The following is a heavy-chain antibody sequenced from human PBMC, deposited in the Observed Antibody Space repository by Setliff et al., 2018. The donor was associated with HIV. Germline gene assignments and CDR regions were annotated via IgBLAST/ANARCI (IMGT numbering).Heavy chain of an antibody. J-gene: IGHJ4*02. CDR1: GYSFTSYW. Sequence: PGESLKISCKGSGYSFTSYWIGWVRQMPGKGLEWMGIIYPSDSDTKYSPSFQGQVSFSADRSISTAYLEWSSLKASDTAMYYCARMNSAFSTADYWGQGTLVTVSS. CDR2: IYPSDSDT. CDR3: ARMNSAFSTADY. V-gene: IGHV5-51*01. D-gene: IGHD3-3*02.